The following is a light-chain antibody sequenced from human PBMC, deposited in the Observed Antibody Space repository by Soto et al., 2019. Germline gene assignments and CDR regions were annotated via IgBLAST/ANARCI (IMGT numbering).Light chain of an antibody. CDR2: GAS. J-gene: IGKJ5*01. V-gene: IGKV3D-20*02. CDR3: QQRSNFT. Sequence: EIVLTQSRGTLSCSPGERASLSCRASQSVSSSYLAWYQQKPGQAPRLLIYGASSRATGIPARFSGSGSGTDFTLTISSLEPEDFAVYYCQQRSNFTFGQGTRLEIK. CDR1: QSVSSSY.